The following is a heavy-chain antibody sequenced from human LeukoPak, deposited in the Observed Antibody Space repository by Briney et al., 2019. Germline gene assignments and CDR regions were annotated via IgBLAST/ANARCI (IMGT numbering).Heavy chain of an antibody. V-gene: IGHV3-20*04. Sequence: GGSLRLSCAASGLTFDDYGMSWVRQAPGKGLEWVSGINWNGGSTGYADSVKGRFTISRDNAKNSLYLQMNSLRAEDTALYYCARSYYESSGYPPTSFDYWGQGTLVTVSS. CDR1: GLTFDDYG. CDR3: ARSYYESSGYPPTSFDY. J-gene: IGHJ4*02. D-gene: IGHD3-22*01. CDR2: INWNGGST.